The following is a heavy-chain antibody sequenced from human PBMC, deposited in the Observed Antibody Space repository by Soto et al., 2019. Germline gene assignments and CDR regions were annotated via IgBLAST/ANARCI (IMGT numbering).Heavy chain of an antibody. Sequence: QVQLVQSGAEVKKPGASVKVSCKASGYTFTSYGISWVRQAPGQGLEWMGWISAYNGNTNYAQKLQGRVTMTTDTXXXXXXXXXXXXXXXXXAXXXXXXXXGYSGSYWGQGTLVTVSS. CDR1: GYTFTSYG. CDR3: XXXXGYSGSY. D-gene: IGHD1-26*01. J-gene: IGHJ4*02. CDR2: ISAYNGNT. V-gene: IGHV1-18*01.